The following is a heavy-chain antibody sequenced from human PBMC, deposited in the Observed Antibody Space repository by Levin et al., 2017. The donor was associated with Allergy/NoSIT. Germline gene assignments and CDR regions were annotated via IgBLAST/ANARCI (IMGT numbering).Heavy chain of an antibody. D-gene: IGHD3-9*01. V-gene: IGHV5-10-1*01. Sequence: GESLKISCKGSGYSFTSYWISWVRQMPGKGLEWMGRIDPSDSYTNYSPSFQGHVTISADKSISTAYLQWSSLKASDTAMYYCARHSAVVYDILTGDRTVNDYYYYYMDGWGKGTTVTVSS. J-gene: IGHJ6*03. CDR1: GYSFTSYW. CDR3: ARHSAVVYDILTGDRTVNDYYYYYMDG. CDR2: IDPSDSYT.